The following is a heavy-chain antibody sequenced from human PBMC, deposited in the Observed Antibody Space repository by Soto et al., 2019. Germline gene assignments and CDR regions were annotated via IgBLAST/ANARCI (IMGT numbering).Heavy chain of an antibody. Sequence: SETLSLTCTVSGTSLSSYYWTWIRQPPGSGLEWIGYVSYSGSTNYNPSLKSRVSISVDTSKNQFSLNLSSVTAADSAVYYCPSLGKSTGSDSWGQGSLVT. V-gene: IGHV4-59*12. CDR2: VSYSGST. J-gene: IGHJ5*01. D-gene: IGHD1-1*01. CDR3: PSLGKSTGSDS. CDR1: GTSLSSYY.